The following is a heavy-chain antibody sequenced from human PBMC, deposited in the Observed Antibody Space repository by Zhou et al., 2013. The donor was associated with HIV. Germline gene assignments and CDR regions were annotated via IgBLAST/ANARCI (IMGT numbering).Heavy chain of an antibody. CDR2: ISDYNGNT. Sequence: QVQLVQSGAEVKKPGASVNVSCKTSGYTFTSYDINWVRQAPGQGLEWVGWISDYNGNTNYAQKLQGRVTMTTDTSTNTAYMDLRRLRFDDTAVYYCAREGFDYWGRGTLVTVSS. J-gene: IGHJ4*02. V-gene: IGHV1-18*01. CDR3: AREGFDY. CDR1: GYTFTSYD.